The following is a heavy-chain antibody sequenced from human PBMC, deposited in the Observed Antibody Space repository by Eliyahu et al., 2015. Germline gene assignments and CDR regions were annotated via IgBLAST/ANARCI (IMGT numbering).Heavy chain of an antibody. Sequence: QVQLVESGGGVVQPGRSLRLXCVASGFXXPSYGVHWVRQAPGKGLEWVADISYDGIKKYYTDSVKGRFTISRDDVKNTVYLHMNSLRVEDTAMYYCAKDPYYSDSTGIRVHFAQWGQGTLVTVSS. D-gene: IGHD3-22*01. CDR3: AKDPYYSDSTGIRVHFAQ. CDR2: ISYDGIKK. CDR1: GFXXPSYG. V-gene: IGHV3-30*18. J-gene: IGHJ4*02.